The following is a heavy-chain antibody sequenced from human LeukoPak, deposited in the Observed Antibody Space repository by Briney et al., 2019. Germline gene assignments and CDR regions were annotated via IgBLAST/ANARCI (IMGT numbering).Heavy chain of an antibody. CDR2: ISSTSSTI. J-gene: IGHJ4*02. Sequence: PGGPLRLSCAASGFTFSTYSMSWVRQAPGKGLELVSYISSTSSTIYYADSVKGRFTISRDNAKNSLYLQMNSLRDEDTAAYYCARSGNYDRWGQGTLVTVSS. CDR1: GFTFSTYS. CDR3: ARSGNYDR. D-gene: IGHD3-16*01. V-gene: IGHV3-48*02.